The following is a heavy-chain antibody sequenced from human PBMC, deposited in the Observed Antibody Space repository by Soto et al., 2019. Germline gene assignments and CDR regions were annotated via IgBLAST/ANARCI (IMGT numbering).Heavy chain of an antibody. Sequence: GGSLRLSCAASGFTFSSYGMHWVRQAPGKGLEWVAVIWYDGSNKYYADSVKGRFTISRDNSKNTLYLQMNSLRAEDTAVYYCARDRDSNWGGFDYWGQGTLVTVSS. D-gene: IGHD7-27*01. V-gene: IGHV3-33*01. CDR3: ARDRDSNWGGFDY. J-gene: IGHJ4*02. CDR2: IWYDGSNK. CDR1: GFTFSSYG.